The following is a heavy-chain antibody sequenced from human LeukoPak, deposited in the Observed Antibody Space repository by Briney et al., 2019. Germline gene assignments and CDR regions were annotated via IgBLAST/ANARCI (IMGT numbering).Heavy chain of an antibody. CDR1: GFIFSDYY. Sequence: GGSLRLSCAASGFIFSDYYMSWIRQAPGKGLEWVSAISGSGSSTYYTDSVKGRFTISRDNSKNTLYLQMNSLRAEDTAVYYCARDELRGLFDYWGQGTLVTVSS. J-gene: IGHJ4*02. D-gene: IGHD1-26*01. CDR3: ARDELRGLFDY. V-gene: IGHV3-23*01. CDR2: ISGSGSST.